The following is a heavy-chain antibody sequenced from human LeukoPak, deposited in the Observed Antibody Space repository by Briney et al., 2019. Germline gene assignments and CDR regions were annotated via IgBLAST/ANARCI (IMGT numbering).Heavy chain of an antibody. J-gene: IGHJ4*02. V-gene: IGHV3-30*18. CDR1: GFTFSSYG. CDR2: ISYDGSNK. D-gene: IGHD1-14*01. Sequence: GGSLRRSCAASGFTFSSYGMHWVRQAPGKGLEWVAVISYDGSNKYYADSVKGRFTISRDNSKNTLYLQMNSLRAEDTAVYYCAKDQTLPVPYYFDYWGQGTLVTVSS. CDR3: AKDQTLPVPYYFDY.